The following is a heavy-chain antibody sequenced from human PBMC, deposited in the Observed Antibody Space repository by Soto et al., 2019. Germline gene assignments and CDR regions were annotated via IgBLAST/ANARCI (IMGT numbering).Heavy chain of an antibody. D-gene: IGHD2-8*01. J-gene: IGHJ6*04. CDR2: IYSGGST. Sequence: GGSLRLSCAASGFTVSSNYMSWVRQAPGKGLEWVSVIYSGGSTYYADSVKGRFTISRDNSKNTLYLQMNSLRTEDTAVYYCAKEWAFCTNGVCTDGMDVWGKGTTVTVSS. CDR1: GFTVSSNY. V-gene: IGHV3-66*01. CDR3: AKEWAFCTNGVCTDGMDV.